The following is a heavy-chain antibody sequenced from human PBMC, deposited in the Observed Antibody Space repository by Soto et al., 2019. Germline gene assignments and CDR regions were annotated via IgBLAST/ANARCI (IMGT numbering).Heavy chain of an antibody. J-gene: IGHJ4*02. D-gene: IGHD1-1*01. CDR3: ARRTGNWNPLAD. CDR2: IVPMMNKV. Sequence: QVQLVQPGAAVEKPGSSVKVSCKASGGTTSSYTISWVRQAPGQGFQWMGNIVPMMNKVDYAQKFQGRVTIPADKSTGTVYMELGSLISEDTAVYFCARRTGNWNPLADWGQGTLVSVSS. CDR1: GGTTSSYT. V-gene: IGHV1-69*02.